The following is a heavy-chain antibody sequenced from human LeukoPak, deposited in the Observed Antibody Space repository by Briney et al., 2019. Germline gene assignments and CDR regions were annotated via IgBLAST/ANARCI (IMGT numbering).Heavy chain of an antibody. D-gene: IGHD2-15*01. CDR3: AKSGLNRFDY. J-gene: IGHJ4*02. CDR2: ISSSGSTI. CDR1: GFTFSSYE. Sequence: GGSLRLSCAASGFTFSSYEMNWVRQAPGKGLEWVSYISSSGSTIYYADSVRGRFTISRDNSKNTLDLQMNSLRAEDTAVYYCAKSGLNRFDYWGQGTLVTVSS. V-gene: IGHV3-48*03.